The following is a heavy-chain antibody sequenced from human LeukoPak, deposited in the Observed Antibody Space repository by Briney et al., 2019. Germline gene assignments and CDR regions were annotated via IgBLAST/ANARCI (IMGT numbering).Heavy chain of an antibody. CDR3: ARVAVMSRYDSSGYYGDFEY. CDR1: GGSISSSSYY. J-gene: IGHJ4*02. V-gene: IGHV4-39*07. D-gene: IGHD3-22*01. CDR2: IYYSGST. Sequence: SETLPLTCTVSGGSISSSSYYWGWIRQPPGKGLEWIGSIYYSGSTYYNPSLKSRVTISVDTSKNQFSLKLSSVTAADTAVYYCARVAVMSRYDSSGYYGDFEYWGQGTLVTVSS.